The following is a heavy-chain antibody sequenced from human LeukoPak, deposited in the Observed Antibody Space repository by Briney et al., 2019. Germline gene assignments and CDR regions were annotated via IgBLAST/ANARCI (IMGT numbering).Heavy chain of an antibody. CDR3: TKVGPTGAFDI. J-gene: IGHJ3*02. V-gene: IGHV4-59*01. Sequence: PSETLSLTCTVSGGSISGYYWSWIRQPPGKGLQWIGYINYSGSTNYNPSLQSRVTISVDTSKNQFSLKLSSVTAADTAVFYCTKVGPTGAFDIWGQGTMVTVSS. CDR1: GGSISGYY. D-gene: IGHD1-26*01. CDR2: INYSGST.